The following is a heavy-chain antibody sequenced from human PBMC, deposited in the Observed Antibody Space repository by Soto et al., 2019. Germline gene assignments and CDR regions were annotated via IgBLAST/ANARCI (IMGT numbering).Heavy chain of an antibody. CDR1: VYTFTNYG. J-gene: IGHJ4*02. CDR3: ARDTYGSGAGY. Sequence: XSVKVSWMPSVYTFTNYGTIVLQHSPVQGLEWMGWIRAYNGNTNYAQKLQGRVNMTTDTSTSTAYMELTSLRSDDTAVYYCARDTYGSGAGYWGQGTLVTVSS. V-gene: IGHV1-18*01. CDR2: IRAYNGNT. D-gene: IGHD3-10*01.